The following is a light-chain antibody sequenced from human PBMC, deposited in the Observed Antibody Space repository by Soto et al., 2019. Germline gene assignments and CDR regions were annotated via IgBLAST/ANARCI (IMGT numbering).Light chain of an antibody. CDR1: QSISSN. CDR2: VAS. Sequence: EIVMTQSPATLSVSPGERVTLSCRASQSISSNLAWYQQKPGQAPRLLIYVASTRAAGIPARFSGSGSGTEFTLTISSLRSEDFAVYYCQHYNNWPYTFGQGTKLEIK. J-gene: IGKJ2*01. V-gene: IGKV3-15*01. CDR3: QHYNNWPYT.